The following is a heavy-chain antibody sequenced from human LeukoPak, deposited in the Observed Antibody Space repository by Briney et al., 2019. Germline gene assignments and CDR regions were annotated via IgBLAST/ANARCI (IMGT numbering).Heavy chain of an antibody. CDR2: INPDGRDT. V-gene: IGHV3-7*01. CDR3: TSWGDATAEYFQR. Sequence: GGSLRLSCVVSGFTFNRRWMNWVRQAPGKGLEWVAHINPDGRDTYYVDSVKGRFTISRDNAQNSMYLQMNSLRVEDTAVYYCTSWGDATAEYFQRWGQGTLVTVSS. CDR1: GFTFNRRW. D-gene: IGHD2-21*02. J-gene: IGHJ1*01.